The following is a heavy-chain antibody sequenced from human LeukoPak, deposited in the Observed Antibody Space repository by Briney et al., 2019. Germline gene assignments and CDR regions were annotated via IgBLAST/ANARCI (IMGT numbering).Heavy chain of an antibody. Sequence: GGSLRLSCAASGFTFSSYSMNWVRQAPGKGLEWVSSISSSSSYIYYADSVKGRFTISRDNAKNSLYLQMNSLRAEDTAVYYCARLICYYDSSGYYRDYWGQGTLVTVSS. CDR1: GFTFSSYS. CDR2: ISSSSSYI. V-gene: IGHV3-21*01. CDR3: ARLICYYDSSGYYRDY. J-gene: IGHJ4*02. D-gene: IGHD3-22*01.